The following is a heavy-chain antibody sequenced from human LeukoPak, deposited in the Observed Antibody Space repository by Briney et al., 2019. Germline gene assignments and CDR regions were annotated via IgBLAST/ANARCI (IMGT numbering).Heavy chain of an antibody. D-gene: IGHD1-26*01. CDR3: ARAGGGWESANYYYYGMDV. CDR2: IYPGDSDT. Sequence: GESLKISCKGSGYSFTSYWTGWVRQMPGKGLERMGIIYPGDSDTRYSPSFQGQVTISADKSISTAYLQWSSLKASDTAMYYCARAGGGWESANYYYYGMDVWGQGTTVTVSS. CDR1: GYSFTSYW. V-gene: IGHV5-51*01. J-gene: IGHJ6*02.